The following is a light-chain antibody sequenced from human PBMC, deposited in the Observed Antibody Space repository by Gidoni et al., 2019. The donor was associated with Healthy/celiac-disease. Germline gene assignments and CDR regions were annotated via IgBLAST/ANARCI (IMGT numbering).Light chain of an antibody. V-gene: IGKV3-15*01. CDR3: QQYNNWPPLFT. CDR2: GAS. Sequence: EIVMTQSPATLSVSPGERATLSCRASQRVSSKLAWYQQKPGQAPRLLIYGASTRATGIPARFSCSGSGTEFTLTISSLQSEDFAVYYCQQYNNWPPLFTFGPGTKVDIK. CDR1: QRVSSK. J-gene: IGKJ3*01.